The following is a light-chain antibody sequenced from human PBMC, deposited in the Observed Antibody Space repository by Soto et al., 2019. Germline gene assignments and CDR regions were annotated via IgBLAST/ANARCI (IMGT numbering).Light chain of an antibody. J-gene: IGKJ4*01. Sequence: DIQLTQSPSFLSASVGDVVTITCRASQGINSHLAWFQQKPGKAPRLLIYSASTLQSGVPSRFSGSGSGTEFTLTISSLQPEDFATYYCQKFDGYPLTFGGGTKMEIK. CDR3: QKFDGYPLT. CDR1: QGINSH. V-gene: IGKV1-9*01. CDR2: SAS.